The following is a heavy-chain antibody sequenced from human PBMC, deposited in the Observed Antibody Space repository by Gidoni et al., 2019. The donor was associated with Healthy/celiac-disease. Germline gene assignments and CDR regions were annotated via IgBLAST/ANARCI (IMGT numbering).Heavy chain of an antibody. D-gene: IGHD1-26*01. Sequence: NPSLKSRVTISVDTSKNQFSLKLSSVTAADTAVYYCARAAMYSGSYLVDYWGQGTLVTVSS. V-gene: IGHV4-39*01. J-gene: IGHJ4*02. CDR3: ARAAMYSGSYLVDY.